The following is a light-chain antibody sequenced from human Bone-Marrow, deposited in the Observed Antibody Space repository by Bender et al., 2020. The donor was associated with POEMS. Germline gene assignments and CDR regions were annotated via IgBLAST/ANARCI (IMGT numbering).Light chain of an antibody. CDR1: SSDVGAYNY. Sequence: QSVLTQPPSVSGAPGQRVTISCSGTSSDVGAYNYVSWYQQHPGKAPKLMIYEVTKRPSGVPARFSVAKSGNTASLTVSGLQAEDEADYYCSSYAGSNNFDVVFGGGTKRTVL. V-gene: IGLV2-8*01. CDR3: SSYAGSNNFDVV. CDR2: EVT. J-gene: IGLJ2*01.